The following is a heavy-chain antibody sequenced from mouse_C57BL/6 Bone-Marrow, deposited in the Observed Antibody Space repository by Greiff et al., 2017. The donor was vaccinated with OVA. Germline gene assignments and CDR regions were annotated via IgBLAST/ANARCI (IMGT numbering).Heavy chain of an antibody. V-gene: IGHV1-69*01. CDR2: IDPSDSYT. J-gene: IGHJ1*03. CDR3: ARRTLFWYFDV. CDR1: GYTFTSYW. Sequence: QQSCKASGYTFTSYWMHWVKQRPGQGLEWIGEIDPSDSYTNYNQKFKGKSTLTVDKSSSTAYMQLSSLTSEDSAVYYCARRTLFWYFDVWGTGTTVTVSS.